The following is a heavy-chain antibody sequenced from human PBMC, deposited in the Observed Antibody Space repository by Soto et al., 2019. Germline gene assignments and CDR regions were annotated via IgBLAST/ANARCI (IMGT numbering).Heavy chain of an antibody. D-gene: IGHD6-19*01. CDR3: ARGVAGSGFDL. V-gene: IGHV6-1*01. J-gene: IGHJ4*02. Sequence: RSLTCAISGDSVSSNTAAWNWIRSSPSRGLEWLGRTYYRSNWRHDYAVSVKSRITVNPDTSKNHFSLQLNSVTPDDTAVYYCARGVAGSGFDLWGQGTLVTVSS. CDR2: TYYRSNWRH. CDR1: GDSVSSNTAA.